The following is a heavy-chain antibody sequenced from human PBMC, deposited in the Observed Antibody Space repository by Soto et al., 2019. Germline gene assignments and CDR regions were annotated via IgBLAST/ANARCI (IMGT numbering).Heavy chain of an antibody. CDR2: INHSGST. V-gene: IGHV4-34*01. Sequence: QVQLQQWGAGLLKPSETLSLTCAVYGGSFSGHYWSWIRQPPGKGLEWIGEINHSGSTNYNPSLKSRVTISVDTSKNQFSLKLSSVTAADTAVYYCARRSQWLVRFDDYWGQGTLVTVSS. J-gene: IGHJ4*02. D-gene: IGHD6-19*01. CDR3: ARRSQWLVRFDDY. CDR1: GGSFSGHY.